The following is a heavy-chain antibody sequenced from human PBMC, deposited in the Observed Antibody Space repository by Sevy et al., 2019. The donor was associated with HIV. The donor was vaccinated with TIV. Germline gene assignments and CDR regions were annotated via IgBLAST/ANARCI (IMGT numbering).Heavy chain of an antibody. D-gene: IGHD2-8*01. CDR2: LSFGCGEI. V-gene: IGHV3-23*01. CDR1: GFTFSKYS. Sequence: GGSPRLSCAASGFTFSKYSMSWVRQPPGKGLEWVSTLSFGCGEINYADSVKGRFTISRDNSKSSVYLQMNNLRPEDTAVYYCAREGCTKPHDYWGQGTLVTVPS. J-gene: IGHJ4*02. CDR3: AREGCTKPHDY.